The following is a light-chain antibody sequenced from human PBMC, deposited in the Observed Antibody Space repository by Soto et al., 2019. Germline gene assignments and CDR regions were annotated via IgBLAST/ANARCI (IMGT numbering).Light chain of an antibody. CDR3: QQTSSTPRT. J-gene: IGKJ1*01. CDR1: QSIYSH. V-gene: IGKV1-39*01. Sequence: DIPMTQSPSSLSASVGDRVTITCRASQSIYSHLNWYQQKPGKAPNLLIYSASTLQSGVPSRFGGSGSGTDCTLTISSLQPEDFATYYCQQTSSTPRTFGQGTKVEIK. CDR2: SAS.